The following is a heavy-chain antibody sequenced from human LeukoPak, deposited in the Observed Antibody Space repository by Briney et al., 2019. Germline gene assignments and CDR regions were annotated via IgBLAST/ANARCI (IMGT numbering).Heavy chain of an antibody. D-gene: IGHD2-2*01. V-gene: IGHV3-21*01. CDR1: EFTFSDYT. CDR2: ISSRSSFI. J-gene: IGHJ3*01. Sequence: GGSLRLSCVASEFTFSDYTMNWVRQAPGKGLEWVSSISSRSSFIYYADSVRGRFTISRDNARNSVYLQIDSLRAEDTAVYFCARDWARTGYCSSANWPDAFDLWGQGTMVTVSS. CDR3: ARDWARTGYCSSANWPDAFDL.